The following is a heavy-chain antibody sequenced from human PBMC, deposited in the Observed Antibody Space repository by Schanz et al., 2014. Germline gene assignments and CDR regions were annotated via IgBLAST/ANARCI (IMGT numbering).Heavy chain of an antibody. CDR1: GFTFTSYS. CDR3: ARGLVRYFAY. J-gene: IGHJ4*02. V-gene: IGHV3-7*03. D-gene: IGHD2-8*02. Sequence: VQLVQSGGGVVQPGGSLRLSCAASGFTFTSYSMHWVRQAPGKGLEWVANIKQDGTEKYYVDSVKGRFTISRDNAKNSLFLQMSSLRAEDTAVYYCARGLVRYFAYWGQGTLVTVSS. CDR2: IKQDGTEK.